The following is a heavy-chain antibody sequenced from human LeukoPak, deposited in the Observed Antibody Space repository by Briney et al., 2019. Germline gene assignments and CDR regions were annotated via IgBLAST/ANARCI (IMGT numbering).Heavy chain of an antibody. CDR2: IYPNSGGT. CDR1: GYTFTDYY. J-gene: IGHJ5*02. Sequence: EASVKVSCKASGYTFTDYYMHWVRQAPGQGLEWMGRIYPNSGGTNYAQKFQGRVAMTRDTSISTAYMELSRLRSDDTAVYYCAALLAASGNWFDPWGQGTLVTVSS. D-gene: IGHD6-13*01. V-gene: IGHV1-2*06. CDR3: AALLAASGNWFDP.